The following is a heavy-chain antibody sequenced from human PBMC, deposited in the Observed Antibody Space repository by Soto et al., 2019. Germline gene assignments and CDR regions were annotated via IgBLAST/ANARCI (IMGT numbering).Heavy chain of an antibody. CDR1: GYTFTSYG. J-gene: IGHJ4*02. CDR2: ISAYNGNT. D-gene: IGHD3-22*01. CDR3: ARGLTYYYDSSGYYPFDY. Sequence: ASVKVSCKASGYTFTSYGISWVRQAPGQGLEWMGWISAYNGNTNYAQKLQGRVTTTTDTSTSTAYMELRSLRSDDTAVYYCARGLTYYYDSSGYYPFDYWGQGTLVT. V-gene: IGHV1-18*01.